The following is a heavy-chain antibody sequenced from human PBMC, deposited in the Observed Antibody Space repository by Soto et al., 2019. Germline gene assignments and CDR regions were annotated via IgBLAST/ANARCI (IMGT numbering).Heavy chain of an antibody. CDR1: GYSFTSYS. V-gene: IGHV5-10-1*01. J-gene: IGHJ4*02. D-gene: IGHD1-26*01. CDR2: IGPIDSYT. Sequence: RGESLKISCKGSGYSFTSYSISWVRQMPGKGLEWMGTIGPIDSYTNYSPSFQGHVTISTDKSITTVYLQWSSLKASDTATYYCARHPYSGTYYGAYWGQGTQVTVSS. CDR3: ARHPYSGTYYGAY.